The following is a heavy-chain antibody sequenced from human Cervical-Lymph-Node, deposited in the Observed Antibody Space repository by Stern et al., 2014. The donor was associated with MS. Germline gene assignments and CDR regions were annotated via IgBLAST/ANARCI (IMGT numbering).Heavy chain of an antibody. J-gene: IGHJ6*02. V-gene: IGHV3-9*01. CDR2: MSWNSDNI. Sequence: QLVESGGGLVQPGRSLRLSCGASGFRFDEYNMHWVRQAPGKGLEWVSGMSWNSDNIGYAASVKGRFTISRDNANNSLYLQMNSLRTEDTALYYCASNPFYYYGLDVWGQGTTVIVSS. D-gene: IGHD1-14*01. CDR3: ASNPFYYYGLDV. CDR1: GFRFDEYN.